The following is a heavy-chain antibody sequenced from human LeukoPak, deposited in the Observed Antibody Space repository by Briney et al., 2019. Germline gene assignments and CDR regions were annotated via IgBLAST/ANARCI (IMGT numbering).Heavy chain of an antibody. D-gene: IGHD2-15*01. J-gene: IGHJ4*02. CDR3: VHKGGCSGGSCYGN. CDR1: GFSPSTSGVG. Sequence: SGPTLVNPTQTLTLTCTFSGFSPSTSGVGVGWVRQPPGKALEWLALNYWNDDRRYSPSLKSRLTITKDTSKNQVVLTRTNMDPVDTATYYCVHKGGCSGGSCYGNWGQGTLVTVSS. CDR2: NYWNDDR. V-gene: IGHV2-5*01.